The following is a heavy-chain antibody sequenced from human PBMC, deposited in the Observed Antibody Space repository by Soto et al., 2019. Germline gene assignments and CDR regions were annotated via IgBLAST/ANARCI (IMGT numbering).Heavy chain of an antibody. CDR2: SRNKANSYTI. D-gene: IGHD1-26*01. V-gene: IGHV3-72*01. CDR3: ARSGTYSFDS. Sequence: PGGSLRLSCAASGFTFSDQYMDWVRQAPGKGLEWVGRSRNKANSYTIEYAASVKGRFTISRDDSQNSLYLQMNSLKTADTAVYYCARSGTYSFDSWGQGTLVTVSS. CDR1: GFTFSDQY. J-gene: IGHJ4*02.